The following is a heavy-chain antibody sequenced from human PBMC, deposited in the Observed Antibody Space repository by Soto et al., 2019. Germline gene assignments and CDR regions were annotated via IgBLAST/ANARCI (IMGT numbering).Heavy chain of an antibody. CDR3: ARIPSGYEKIDY. D-gene: IGHD5-12*01. CDR1: GFTFSSYS. J-gene: IGHJ4*02. Sequence: GGSLRLSCAASGFTFSSYSMNWVRQAPGKGLEWVSSISSSSSYIYYADSVKGRFTISRDNAKNSLYLQMNSLRAEDTAVYYCARIPSGYEKIDYWGQGTLVTVSS. CDR2: ISSSSSYI. V-gene: IGHV3-21*01.